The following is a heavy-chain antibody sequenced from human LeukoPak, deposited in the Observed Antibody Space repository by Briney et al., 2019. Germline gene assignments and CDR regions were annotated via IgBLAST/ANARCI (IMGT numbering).Heavy chain of an antibody. CDR2: IWYDGSNK. V-gene: IGHV3-33*01. Sequence: GGSLRLSCAASGFTFSSYGMHWVRQAPGKGLEWVAVIWYDGSNKYYADSVKGRFTISRDNSKNTLYLQMNSLRAEDTAVYYCARDKRRDGYKSDAFDIWGQGTMVTVSS. D-gene: IGHD5-24*01. J-gene: IGHJ3*02. CDR3: ARDKRRDGYKSDAFDI. CDR1: GFTFSSYG.